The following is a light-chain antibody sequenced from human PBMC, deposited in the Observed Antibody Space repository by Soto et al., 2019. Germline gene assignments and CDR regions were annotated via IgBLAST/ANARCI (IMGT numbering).Light chain of an antibody. J-gene: IGLJ2*01. CDR3: CSYAGGASVV. Sequence: QSALTQPASVSGSPGQSITISCTGTSSDIGRYNLVSWYQQHPGKAPKLIIYEDIERPSGVSDRFSGSKSGNTASLTISGLQTEDEADYYCCSYAGGASVVFGGGTKLTFL. CDR1: SSDIGRYNL. V-gene: IGLV2-23*01. CDR2: EDI.